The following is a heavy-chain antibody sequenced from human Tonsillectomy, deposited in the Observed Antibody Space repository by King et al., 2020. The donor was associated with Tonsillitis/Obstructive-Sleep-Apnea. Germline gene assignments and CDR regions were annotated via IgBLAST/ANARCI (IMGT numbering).Heavy chain of an antibody. CDR3: ARDGAAKGGYRKNDY. J-gene: IGHJ4*02. V-gene: IGHV3-7*03. CDR2: IKEDGSQK. D-gene: IGHD6-25*01. CDR1: GFTFSSYW. Sequence: VQLVESGGGLVQPGGSLRLSCAASGFTFSSYWMTWVRQAPGKGLEWVANIKEDGSQKFYVDSVKGRFSISRDNAKNSLFLEMNSLRAEDTAVYYCARDGAAKGGYRKNDYWGQGTLVTVSS.